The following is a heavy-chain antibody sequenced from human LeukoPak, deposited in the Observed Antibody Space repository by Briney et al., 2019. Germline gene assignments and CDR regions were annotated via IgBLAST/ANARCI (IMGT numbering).Heavy chain of an antibody. D-gene: IGHD2-21*02. CDR1: GGSISTYD. CDR3: ARRPYCGGDCYYDY. Sequence: SETLSLTCIVSGGSISTYDWSWIRQPPGKGLEWIGYIYYSGNTNYNPSLKSRVTIAVDTSNNQVSLKLNSVTAADTAVYYCARRPYCGGDCYYDYWGQGTLVTVSS. CDR2: IYYSGNT. V-gene: IGHV4-59*01. J-gene: IGHJ4*02.